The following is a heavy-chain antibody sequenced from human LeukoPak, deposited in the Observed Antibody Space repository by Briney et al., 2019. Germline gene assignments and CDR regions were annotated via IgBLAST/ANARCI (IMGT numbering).Heavy chain of an antibody. V-gene: IGHV1-46*01. J-gene: IGHJ5*02. CDR2: INPSGGST. Sequence: ASVKVSFKASGYTFTSYYMHWVRQAPGQGLEWMGIINPSGGSTSYAQKFQGRVTMTRDMSTSTVYMELSSLRSEDTAVYYCARGAPKDYGSGSYPDPWGQGTLVTVSS. CDR3: ARGAPKDYGSGSYPDP. CDR1: GYTFTSYY. D-gene: IGHD3-10*01.